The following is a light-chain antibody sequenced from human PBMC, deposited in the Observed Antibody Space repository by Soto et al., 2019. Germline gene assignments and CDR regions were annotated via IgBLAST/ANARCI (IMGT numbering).Light chain of an antibody. V-gene: IGLV1-47*01. CDR2: RNN. CDR3: AAWDGSLSGLYV. J-gene: IGLJ1*01. CDR1: SSNIGSNY. Sequence: QSVLTQPPSASGTPGQRVTISCSGSSSNIGSNYVYWYQQLPGTAPKLLIYRNNQRPSGVPDRFSGSKSGTSASLAISGLRSEDEADYYCAAWDGSLSGLYVFGTGTKLTVL.